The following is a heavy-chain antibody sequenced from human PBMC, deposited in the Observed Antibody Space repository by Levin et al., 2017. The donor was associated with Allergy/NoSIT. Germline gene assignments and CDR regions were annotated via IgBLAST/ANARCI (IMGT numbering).Heavy chain of an antibody. V-gene: IGHV3-33*01. J-gene: IGHJ4*02. D-gene: IGHD3-3*01. Sequence: GGSLRLSCAASGFPFSNYGMHWVRQAPGKGLEWVALVWIDGSIKYYGASVKGRFTVSRDNSKNTLYLQMNILRAEDTDVYYCARNYNTRAYYTVCPGYWGQGTLVTVSS. CDR3: ARNYNTRAYYTVCPGY. CDR1: GFPFSNYG. CDR2: VWIDGSIK.